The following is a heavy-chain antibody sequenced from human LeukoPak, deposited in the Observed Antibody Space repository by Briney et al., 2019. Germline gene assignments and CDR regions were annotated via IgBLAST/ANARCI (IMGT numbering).Heavy chain of an antibody. CDR2: LYWNDGK. J-gene: IGHJ3*02. V-gene: IGHV2-5*01. CDR3: AHTQYYYDSGGVDDGFDI. Sequence: SGPTLLNRTQTLTLTCTLSGLSLSTSGVGVGWLRQLPGKALEWLALLYWNDGKRYSPSLRSRLTITKDTSKIQVVLAMTNVDPVDTATYYCAHTQYYYDSGGVDDGFDIWGQGTMVTVSS. CDR1: GLSLSTSGVG. D-gene: IGHD3-22*01.